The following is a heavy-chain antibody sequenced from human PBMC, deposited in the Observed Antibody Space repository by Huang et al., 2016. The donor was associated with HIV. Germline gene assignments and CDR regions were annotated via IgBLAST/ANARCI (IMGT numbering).Heavy chain of an antibody. Sequence: QITLKESGPTLVKPTQTLTLTCTFSGFSLSTSGVGVGWIRQPPGKALEWLALIYWDDDKRYSPSLKGTLTINKDTSKNQVVLKKTNIDPGDTATYFCAHRERGYTYGTFGYWGQGTLVTVSS. D-gene: IGHD5-18*01. CDR1: GFSLSTSGVG. CDR2: IYWDDDK. J-gene: IGHJ4*02. V-gene: IGHV2-5*02. CDR3: AHRERGYTYGTFGY.